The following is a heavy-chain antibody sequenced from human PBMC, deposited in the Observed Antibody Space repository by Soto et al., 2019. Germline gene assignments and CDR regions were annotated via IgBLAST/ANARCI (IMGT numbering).Heavy chain of an antibody. CDR1: GFTFTDAL. Sequence: EEQLVESGGGLVKPGGSLRLSCAASGFTFTDALMSWVRQAPGKGLEWVGRIKSRTDGGTTDYAAPVKGRFTISRDDSQNTLYLQMSSLKIEDTGVYYCTTGFSGRDCWGQGTLITVSS. D-gene: IGHD3-10*01. J-gene: IGHJ4*02. CDR2: IKSRTDGGTT. CDR3: TTGFSGRDC. V-gene: IGHV3-15*01.